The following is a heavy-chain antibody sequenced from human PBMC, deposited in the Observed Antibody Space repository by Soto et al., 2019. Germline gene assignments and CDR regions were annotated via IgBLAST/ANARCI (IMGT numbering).Heavy chain of an antibody. V-gene: IGHV3-13*01. CDR2: IGTAGDT. J-gene: IGHJ4*02. CDR3: AKSQEIGTHFFDS. Sequence: GGSLRLSCEASGFTFSGFDMHWVRQPTGKGLEWVSSIGTAGDTYYAVSVKGRFTISGDNAKNSLSLQMNSLRAGDMAVYFCAKSQEIGTHFFDSWGQGTQVTVSS. D-gene: IGHD6-13*01. CDR1: GFTFSGFD.